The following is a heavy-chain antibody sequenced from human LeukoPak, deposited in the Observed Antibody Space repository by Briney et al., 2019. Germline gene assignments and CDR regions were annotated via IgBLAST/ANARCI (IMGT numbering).Heavy chain of an antibody. D-gene: IGHD1-14*01. Sequence: PGGSLRLSFVASGFPSSSNYMTWFRQAPGKGLGWVPAIYSGGDTYYADSVKGRFTISRDNSKNTLYLQMNSLRADDTAVYFCARQGASYNNGYYYYHYMAAWGKGTTVTVSS. CDR3: ARQGASYNNGYYYYHYMAA. V-gene: IGHV3-53*01. CDR2: IYSGGDT. CDR1: GFPSSSNY. J-gene: IGHJ6*03.